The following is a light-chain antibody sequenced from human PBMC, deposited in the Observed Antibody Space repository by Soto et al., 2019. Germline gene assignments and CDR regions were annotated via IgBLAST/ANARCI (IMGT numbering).Light chain of an antibody. CDR1: QSVSSSY. CDR3: QQRSNPYT. J-gene: IGKJ1*01. Sequence: EIVLTQSPGTLSLSPGERATLSCRASQSVSSSYLAWYQQKPGQAPRLLIYGASSRATGIPDRFSGSGSGTDFTLNISTLAPEDFAVYYWQQRSNPYTVGQGTKLDIK. CDR2: GAS. V-gene: IGKV3D-20*02.